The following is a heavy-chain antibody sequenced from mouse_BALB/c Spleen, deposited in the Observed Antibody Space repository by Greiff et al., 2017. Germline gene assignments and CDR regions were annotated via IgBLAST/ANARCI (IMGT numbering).Heavy chain of an antibody. CDR2: ISYDGSN. D-gene: IGHD2-3*01. Sequence: EVQLQQSGPGLVKHSQSLSLTCSVTGYSITSGYYWNWIRQFPGNKLEWMGYISYDGSNNYNPSLKNRISITRDTSKNQFFLKLNSVTTEDTATYYCARNDGYYEGAWFAYWGQGTLVTVSA. J-gene: IGHJ3*01. CDR1: GYSITSGYY. V-gene: IGHV3-6*02. CDR3: ARNDGYYEGAWFAY.